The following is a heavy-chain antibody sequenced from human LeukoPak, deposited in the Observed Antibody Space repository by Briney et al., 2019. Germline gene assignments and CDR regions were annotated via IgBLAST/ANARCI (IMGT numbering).Heavy chain of an antibody. CDR1: GGSISGYY. D-gene: IGHD3-10*01. V-gene: IGHV4-4*07. CDR3: ARDRIGGYASGNYFVV. Sequence: PSETLSLTCTVSGGSISGYYWSWIRQPAGKGLEWIGRIYSSGSTNYHPSLKSRVTMSVDTSKNQFSLKLSSVTAADTAMYFCARDRIGGYASGNYFVVWGKGTTGTVSS. J-gene: IGHJ6*04. CDR2: IYSSGST.